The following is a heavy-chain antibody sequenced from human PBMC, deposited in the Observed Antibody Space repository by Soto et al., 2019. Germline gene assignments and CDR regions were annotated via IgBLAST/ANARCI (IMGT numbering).Heavy chain of an antibody. Sequence: QVQLVQSGAEVRKPGASVTVSCKASGYTFNRYAISWLRQAHGQGPEWMGWSTGDTLEASSARTFQGTVTLTRNTSTSTVYMELRSLRDDDTAVYYCARDRPTDHWGQGTLVTVSS. V-gene: IGHV1-18*01. CDR1: GYTFNRYA. CDR3: ARDRPTDH. CDR2: STGDTLEA. J-gene: IGHJ5*02.